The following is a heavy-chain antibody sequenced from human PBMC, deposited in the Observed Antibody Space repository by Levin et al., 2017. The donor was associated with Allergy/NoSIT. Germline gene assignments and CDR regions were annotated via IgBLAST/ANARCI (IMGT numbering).Heavy chain of an antibody. J-gene: IGHJ6*02. CDR3: AAEPYYDILTGYFGYYYGMDG. V-gene: IGHV3-30*04. CDR1: GFTFSSYA. Sequence: GGSLRLSCAASGFTFSSYAMHWVRQAPGKGLEWVAVISYDGSNKYYADSVKGRFTISRDNSKNTLYLQMNSLRAEDTAVYYCAAEPYYDILTGYFGYYYGMDGWGQGTTVTVSS. CDR2: ISYDGSNK. D-gene: IGHD3-9*01.